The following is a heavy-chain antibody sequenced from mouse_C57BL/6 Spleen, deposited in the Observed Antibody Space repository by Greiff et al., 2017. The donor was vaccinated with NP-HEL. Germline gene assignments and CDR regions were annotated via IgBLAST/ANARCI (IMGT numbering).Heavy chain of an antibody. J-gene: IGHJ4*01. CDR1: GYTFTSYW. D-gene: IGHD1-1*01. Sequence: VHLVEPGAELAKPGASVKLSCKASGYTFTSYWMHWVKQRPGQGLEWIGYINPSSGYTNYNQKFKDKATLTADKSSSTAYMQLSTLTSEDSAVYYCARRDYGGSHYAMDYWGQGTSVTVSS. V-gene: IGHV1-7*01. CDR3: ARRDYGGSHYAMDY. CDR2: INPSSGYT.